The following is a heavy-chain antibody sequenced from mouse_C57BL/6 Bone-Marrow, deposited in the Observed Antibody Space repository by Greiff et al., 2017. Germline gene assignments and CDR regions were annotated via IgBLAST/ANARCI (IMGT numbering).Heavy chain of an antibody. CDR3: ARGEYTIGAWFAY. Sequence: EVKLMESGGGLVQPGGSLKLSCAASGFTFSDYYMYWVRQTPETRLEWVAYISNGGGSTYYPDTVKGSFTISRDNAKNTLYLQMIRLKSEDTAMYYCARGEYTIGAWFAYWGQGTLVTVSA. V-gene: IGHV5-12*01. CDR1: GFTFSDYY. J-gene: IGHJ3*01. D-gene: IGHD2-14*01. CDR2: ISNGGGST.